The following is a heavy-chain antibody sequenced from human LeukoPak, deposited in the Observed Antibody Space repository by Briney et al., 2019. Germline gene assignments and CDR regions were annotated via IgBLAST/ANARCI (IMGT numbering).Heavy chain of an antibody. CDR1: GFTFSSHS. D-gene: IGHD3-16*01. J-gene: IGHJ4*02. CDR2: ISYDGSKK. V-gene: IGHV3-30-3*02. CDR3: AKDTPLCYFDY. Sequence: TGGSLRLSCAASGFTFSSHSMHWVRQAPGKGLEWVAVISYDGSKKYYADSVKGRFTISRDTSKDTLYLQMNSLRADDTAVYYCAKDTPLCYFDYWGQGTLVTVSS.